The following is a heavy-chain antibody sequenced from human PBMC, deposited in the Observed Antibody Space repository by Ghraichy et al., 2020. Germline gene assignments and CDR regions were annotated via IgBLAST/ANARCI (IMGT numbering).Heavy chain of an antibody. Sequence: GGSLRLSCAASGFTFSDSAIHWVRQASGKWLEWVGRIRSKANGYATALAASVRGRFTLSRDDSENTAYLRMNSLKTEDTAVYYCARHSHYNLKVGDVWGQGTTVTVSS. J-gene: IGHJ6*02. CDR2: IRSKANGYAT. CDR3: ARHSHYNLKVGDV. CDR1: GFTFSDSA. V-gene: IGHV3-73*01. D-gene: IGHD3-3*01.